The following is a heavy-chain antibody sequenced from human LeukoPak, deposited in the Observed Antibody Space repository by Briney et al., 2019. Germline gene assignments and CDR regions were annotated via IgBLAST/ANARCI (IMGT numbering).Heavy chain of an antibody. Sequence: PSETLSLTCTVSGGSISSGSYYWSWIRQPAGKGLEWIGRIYTSGSTNYNPSLKSRVTISVDTSKNQFSLKLSSVTAADTAVYYCARRGIAAAFDYWGQGTLVTVSS. CDR2: IYTSGST. CDR1: GGSISSGSYY. CDR3: ARRGIAAAFDY. V-gene: IGHV4-61*02. D-gene: IGHD6-13*01. J-gene: IGHJ4*02.